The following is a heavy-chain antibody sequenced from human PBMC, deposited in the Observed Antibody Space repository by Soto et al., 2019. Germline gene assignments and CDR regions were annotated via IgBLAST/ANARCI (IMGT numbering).Heavy chain of an antibody. J-gene: IGHJ6*02. D-gene: IGHD3-10*01. V-gene: IGHV3-33*01. Sequence: GGSLRLSCAASGFTFSSYGMHWVRQAPGKGLEWVAVIWYDGSNKYYADSVKGRFTISRDNSKNTLYLQMNSLRAEDTAVYYCARDHGSGSYPYYYYGMDVWGQGTTVTVSS. CDR1: GFTFSSYG. CDR2: IWYDGSNK. CDR3: ARDHGSGSYPYYYYGMDV.